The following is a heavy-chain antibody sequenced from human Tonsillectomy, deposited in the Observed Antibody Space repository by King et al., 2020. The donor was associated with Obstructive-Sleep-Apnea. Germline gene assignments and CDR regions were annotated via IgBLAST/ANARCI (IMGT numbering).Heavy chain of an antibody. D-gene: IGHD5-18*01. CDR3: ARASGYSYGYLDY. Sequence: VQLVESGGGLVQPGGSLRLSCAASGFTFSSYSMNWVRQAPGKGLEWVSYISSSSSTIYYADSVKGRFTISRDNAKNSLYLQMNSLRAEDTAVYYCARASGYSYGYLDYWGQGTLVTVSS. J-gene: IGHJ4*02. CDR2: ISSSSSTI. V-gene: IGHV3-48*04. CDR1: GFTFSSYS.